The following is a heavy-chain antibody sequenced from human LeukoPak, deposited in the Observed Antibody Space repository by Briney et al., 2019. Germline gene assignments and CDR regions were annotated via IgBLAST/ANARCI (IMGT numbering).Heavy chain of an antibody. CDR1: GFTFGGYS. J-gene: IGHJ4*02. D-gene: IGHD3-3*01. V-gene: IGHV3-9*03. CDR3: AKDTYYDFWSGPGGATFDY. CDR2: ISWNSGSI. Sequence: GGSLRLSCAASGFTFGGYSMHWVRQAPGKGLEWVSGISWNSGSICYADSVKGRFTISRDNAKNPLFLQMNGLRAEDMALYYWAKDTYYDFWSGPGGATFDYWGQGTPVTVSS.